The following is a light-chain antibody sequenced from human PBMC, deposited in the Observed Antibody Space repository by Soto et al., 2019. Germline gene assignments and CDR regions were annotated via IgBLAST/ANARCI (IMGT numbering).Light chain of an antibody. Sequence: EIVLTQSPGTLSLSQWKRATLSCRASQSVSSTYLAWYQQKPGQAPRLLIYEASRRATGIPDRFSGSGSGTDFTLTISRLEPEDFAVFYCQQYGSSPRTFGQGTKVDIK. CDR1: QSVSSTY. CDR3: QQYGSSPRT. J-gene: IGKJ1*01. CDR2: EAS. V-gene: IGKV3-20*01.